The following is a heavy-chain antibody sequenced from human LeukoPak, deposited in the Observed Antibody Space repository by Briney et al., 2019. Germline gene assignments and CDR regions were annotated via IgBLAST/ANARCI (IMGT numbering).Heavy chain of an antibody. CDR2: INSDGSST. Sequence: SGGSLRLSCAASGFTFSSYWMHWVRQAPGKGLVWVSRINSDGSSTSYADSVKGRFTISRDNAKNTLYLQMNSLRAEDTAVYYCAMLAYCGGDCAFDIWGQGTMVTVSS. D-gene: IGHD2-21*02. CDR3: AMLAYCGGDCAFDI. V-gene: IGHV3-74*01. CDR1: GFTFSSYW. J-gene: IGHJ3*02.